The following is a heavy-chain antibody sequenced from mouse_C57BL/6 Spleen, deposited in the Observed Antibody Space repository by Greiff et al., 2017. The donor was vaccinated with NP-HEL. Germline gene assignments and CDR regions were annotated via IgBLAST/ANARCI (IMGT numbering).Heavy chain of an antibody. V-gene: IGHV5-6*01. CDR2: ISSGGSYT. D-gene: IGHD3-3*01. CDR3: ATPRATTEAMDY. Sequence: EVQGVESGGDLVKPGGSLKLSCAASGFTFSSYGMSWVRQTPDKRLEWVATISSGGSYTYYPDSVKGRFTISRDNAKNTLYLQMSSLKSEDTAMYYCATPRATTEAMDYGGQGPSVTVSS. J-gene: IGHJ4*01. CDR1: GFTFSSYG.